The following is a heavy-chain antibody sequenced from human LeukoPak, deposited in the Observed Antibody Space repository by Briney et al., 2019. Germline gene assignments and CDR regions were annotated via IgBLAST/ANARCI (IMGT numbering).Heavy chain of an antibody. CDR2: ISSSSGYI. J-gene: IGHJ6*01. V-gene: IGHV3-21*01. CDR3: ARGQLYYYGSGSYDYYYGMDV. D-gene: IGHD3-10*01. Sequence: PGGSLRLSCAATGFTFSSYSMNWVRQAPGKGLEWVSSISSSSGYIYYADSVKGRFTISRDNAKNSLYLQMNSLRAEDTAVYYCARGQLYYYGSGSYDYYYGMDVWGQGTTVTVSS. CDR1: GFTFSSYS.